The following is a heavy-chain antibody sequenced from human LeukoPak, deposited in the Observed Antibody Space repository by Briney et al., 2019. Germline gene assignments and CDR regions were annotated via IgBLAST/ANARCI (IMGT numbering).Heavy chain of an antibody. CDR3: ARVRSGLHMDV. CDR1: GFTFSSYE. CDR2: ISSRGTTI. V-gene: IGHV3-48*03. J-gene: IGHJ6*02. D-gene: IGHD2-15*01. Sequence: GGSLRLSCAVSGFTFSSYEKNWVRQAPGKGLEWVSYISSRGTTIYYVDSVKGRFTISRDNAKNSLFLQMNSLRAEDTALYYCARVRSGLHMDVWGQGTTVTVSS.